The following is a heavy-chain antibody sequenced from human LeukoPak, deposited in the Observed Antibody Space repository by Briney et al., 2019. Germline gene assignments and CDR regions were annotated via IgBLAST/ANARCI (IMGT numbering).Heavy chain of an antibody. V-gene: IGHV3-7*03. CDR1: GFTLSDYW. CDR2: IKQDESEK. Sequence: PGGSLRLSCAASGFTLSDYWMTWVRQAPGRGLEWVANIKQDESEKYYVDSVKGRFTISRDNAKNSLYLQMNSLRAEDTAVYYCARVAEAAAFDSWGQGTLVTVSS. J-gene: IGHJ4*02. D-gene: IGHD6-13*01. CDR3: ARVAEAAAFDS.